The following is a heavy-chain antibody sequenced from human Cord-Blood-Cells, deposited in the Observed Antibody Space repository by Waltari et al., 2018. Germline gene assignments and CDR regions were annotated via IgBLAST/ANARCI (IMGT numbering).Heavy chain of an antibody. CDR1: GGTFSSYA. D-gene: IGHD1-7*01. V-gene: IGHV1-69*06. CDR3: ARGPRNWNYPQRFDY. Sequence: QVQLVQSGAEVKKPGSSVKVSCKASGGTFSSYAISWVRQAPGQGLEWMGGIVPIFGTADYAQKFQGRVTITADKATSTAYMELSSLRSEDTAVYYCARGPRNWNYPQRFDYWGQGTLVTVSS. J-gene: IGHJ4*02. CDR2: IVPIFGTA.